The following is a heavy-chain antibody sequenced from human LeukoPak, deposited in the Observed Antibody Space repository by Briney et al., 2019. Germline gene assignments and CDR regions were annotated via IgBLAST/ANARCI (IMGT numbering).Heavy chain of an antibody. J-gene: IGHJ6*04. CDR1: GFTFDGYG. Sequence: PGGSLRLSCAASGFTFDGYGMSWVRQAPGKGLEWVSGINWSGGSTGYADSVQGRFTISRDNAKNSLYLQMNSLRADDTALYYCARDLASTDVWGKGTTVTVSS. CDR2: INWSGGST. V-gene: IGHV3-20*04. D-gene: IGHD3-16*01. CDR3: ARDLASTDV.